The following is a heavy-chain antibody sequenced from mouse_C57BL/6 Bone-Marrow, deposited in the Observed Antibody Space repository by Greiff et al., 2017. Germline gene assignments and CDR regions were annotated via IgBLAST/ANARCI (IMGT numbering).Heavy chain of an antibody. D-gene: IGHD2-5*01. CDR1: GFTFSDYG. V-gene: IGHV5-17*01. Sequence: EVKLVESGGGLVKPGGSLKLSCAASGFTFSDYGMHWVRQAPEKGLEWVAYISSGSSTIYYADTVKGRFTISRDNAKNTLFLQMTSLRSEDTAMYYCARAPCYSNYLAWFAYWGQGTLVTVSA. CDR2: ISSGSSTI. J-gene: IGHJ3*01. CDR3: ARAPCYSNYLAWFAY.